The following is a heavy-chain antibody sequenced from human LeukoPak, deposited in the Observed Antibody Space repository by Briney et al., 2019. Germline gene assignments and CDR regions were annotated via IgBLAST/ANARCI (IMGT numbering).Heavy chain of an antibody. CDR3: ARAYGSGSYLVYY. V-gene: IGHV4-59*01. Sequence: SETLSLTCTVSGGSISSYYWSWIRQPPGKGLEWIGYIYYSGSINYNPSLKSRVTISVDTSKNQFSLKLSSVTAADTAVYYCARAYGSGSYLVYYWGHGTLDTGSS. CDR1: GGSISSYY. D-gene: IGHD3-10*01. J-gene: IGHJ4*01. CDR2: IYYSGSI.